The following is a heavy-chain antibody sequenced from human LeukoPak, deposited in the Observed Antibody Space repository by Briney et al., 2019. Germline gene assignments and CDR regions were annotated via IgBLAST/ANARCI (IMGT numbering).Heavy chain of an antibody. Sequence: SEKVSCKASGGTFSSYAISWVRQAPGQGLEWMGGIIPIFGTANYAQKFQGRVTITADKSTSTAYMELSSLRSEDTAVYYCAREDYYGSGSYYGYYYGMDVWGKGTTVTVSS. V-gene: IGHV1-69*06. CDR3: AREDYYGSGSYYGYYYGMDV. J-gene: IGHJ6*04. D-gene: IGHD3-10*01. CDR1: GGTFSSYA. CDR2: IIPIFGTA.